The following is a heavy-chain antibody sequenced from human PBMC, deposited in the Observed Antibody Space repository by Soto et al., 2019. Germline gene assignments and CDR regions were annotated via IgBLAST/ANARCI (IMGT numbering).Heavy chain of an antibody. CDR1: GFSLSTSW. Sequence: EVQLVESGGGLVQPGGSLSLSCTAAGFSLSTSWMTWVRQAPGKGLEWVANIMQDGSDKYYVDSVKGRFTISRDNAKNSLYLQMTILRAEDTAVYYCASKRLYFYGQDVWGQGTTFTVAS. V-gene: IGHV3-7*01. CDR3: ASKRLYFYGQDV. CDR2: IMQDGSDK. J-gene: IGHJ6*02.